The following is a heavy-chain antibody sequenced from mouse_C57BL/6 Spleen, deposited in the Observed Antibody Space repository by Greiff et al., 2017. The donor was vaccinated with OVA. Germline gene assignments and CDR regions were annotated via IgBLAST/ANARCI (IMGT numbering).Heavy chain of an antibody. CDR3: ARQGAGAMDY. CDR2: IDPSDSET. Sequence: QVHVKQPGAELVRPGSSVKLSCKASGYTFTSYWMHWVKQRPIQGLEWIGNIDPSDSETHYNQKFKDKATLTVDKSSSTAYMQLSSLTSEDSAVYYCARQGAGAMDYWGQGTSVTVSS. J-gene: IGHJ4*01. V-gene: IGHV1-52*01. CDR1: GYTFTSYW.